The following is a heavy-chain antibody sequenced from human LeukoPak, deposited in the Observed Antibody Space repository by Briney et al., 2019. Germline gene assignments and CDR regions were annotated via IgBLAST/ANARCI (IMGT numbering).Heavy chain of an antibody. CDR3: ARVVGVVIPD. J-gene: IGHJ4*02. CDR1: GGSISSYY. V-gene: IGHV4-59*01. D-gene: IGHD3-3*01. Sequence: SENLSLTCTVSGGSISSYYWSWIRQPPGKGLEWIGYIYYSGSTNYNPSLKSRVTISVDTSKNQFSLKLSSVTAADTAVYYCARVVGVVIPDWGQGTLVTVSS. CDR2: IYYSGST.